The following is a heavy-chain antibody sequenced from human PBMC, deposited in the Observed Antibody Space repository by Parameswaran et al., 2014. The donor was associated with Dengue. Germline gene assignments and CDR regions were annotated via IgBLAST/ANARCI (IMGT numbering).Heavy chain of an antibody. Sequence: ERAGWVSYISSSSSYTNYADSVKGRFTISRDNAKNSLYLQMNSLRAEDTAVYYCARVYYGSFDYWGQGTLVTVSS. CDR3: ARVYYGSFDY. CDR2: ISSSSSYT. V-gene: IGHV3-11*05. J-gene: IGHJ4*02. D-gene: IGHD3-10*01.